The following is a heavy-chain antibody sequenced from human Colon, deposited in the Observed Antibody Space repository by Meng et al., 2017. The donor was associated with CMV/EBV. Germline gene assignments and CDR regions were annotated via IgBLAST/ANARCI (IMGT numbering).Heavy chain of an antibody. CDR1: GVSISNNDYY. D-gene: IGHD3-3*01. Sequence: SETLSLTCTVSGVSISNNDYYWVWVRQPPGKGLDWIARVSVTGATYTNPSLTTRVTVSVDTSKNQFSLNLRSVTTAATAIFYCARGIRPITSSGVPQNDPRDFWGQGLSVTVSS. V-gene: IGHV4-39*07. CDR2: VSVTGAT. J-gene: IGHJ4*02. CDR3: ARGIRPITSSGVPQNDPRDF.